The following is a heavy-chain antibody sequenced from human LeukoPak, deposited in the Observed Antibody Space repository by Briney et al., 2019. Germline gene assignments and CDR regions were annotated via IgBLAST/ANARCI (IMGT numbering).Heavy chain of an antibody. CDR2: IYYSGST. CDR3: ARRRTRDYYDSSGYYPSFDY. V-gene: IGHV4-39*01. J-gene: IGHJ4*02. D-gene: IGHD3-22*01. Sequence: SETLSLTCTVSGGSISSSSYYWGWIRQPPGKGLEWIGSIYYSGSTYHNPSLKSRVTISVDTSKNQFSLKLSSVAAADTAVYYCARRRTRDYYDSSGYYPSFDYWGQGTLVTVSS. CDR1: GGSISSSSYY.